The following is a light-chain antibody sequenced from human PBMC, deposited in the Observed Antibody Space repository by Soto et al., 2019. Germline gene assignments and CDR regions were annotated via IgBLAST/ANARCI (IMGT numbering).Light chain of an antibody. CDR2: DAS. CDR1: QGISNY. CDR3: QQLNTYFPLT. V-gene: IGKV1-9*01. J-gene: IGKJ4*01. Sequence: IQLTQSPSSLSASVGDRVTVTCRASQGISNYLAWYQQKPGKAPKLLINDASTLQSGVPSRFSGSGSGTDFTLTISGLQPEDFATYYCQQLNTYFPLTFGGGTKVDSK.